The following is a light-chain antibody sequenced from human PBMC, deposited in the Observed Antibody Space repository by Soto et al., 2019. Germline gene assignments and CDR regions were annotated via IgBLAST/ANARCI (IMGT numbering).Light chain of an antibody. J-gene: IGKJ2*01. Sequence: EIVLTQSPGTLSLSPGERATLSCRASQSVSSSYLAWYQQKPGQAPRLLIYGASSRATGIPDRFSSSGSGTDFTLTISRLEPEDFAVYYCQQYGSSPPAYTFGQGTKLEIK. CDR2: GAS. CDR3: QQYGSSPPAYT. CDR1: QSVSSSY. V-gene: IGKV3-20*01.